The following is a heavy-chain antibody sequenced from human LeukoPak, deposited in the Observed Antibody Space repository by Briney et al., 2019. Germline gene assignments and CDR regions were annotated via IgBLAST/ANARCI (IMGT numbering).Heavy chain of an antibody. Sequence: GGTLRLSCAASGFTFSSYGMSWVRQAPGKGLEWVAFIRYDGSNKYYADSVKGRFTISRDNSKNTLYLQMNSLRAEDTAVYYCAKDGRMMTTYYYYYMDVWGKGTTVTISS. V-gene: IGHV3-30*02. CDR3: AKDGRMMTTYYYYYMDV. D-gene: IGHD4-17*01. CDR2: IRYDGSNK. J-gene: IGHJ6*03. CDR1: GFTFSSYG.